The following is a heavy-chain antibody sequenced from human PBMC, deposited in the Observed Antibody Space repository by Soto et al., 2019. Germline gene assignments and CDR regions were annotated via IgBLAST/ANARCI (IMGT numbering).Heavy chain of an antibody. CDR2: IYPGDSDA. V-gene: IGHV5-51*01. J-gene: IGHJ2*01. CDR3: ARRVGEKPVLDYWYFDL. D-gene: IGHD6-6*01. CDR1: GYSFTTYW. Sequence: EVQLVQSGAEVKKSGESLKISCTGSGYSFTTYWIAWVRQMPGRGLEWMGIIYPGDSDARYSPSFQGQVTISADKSISTAYLQWNSLKASDTAMYYCARRVGEKPVLDYWYFDLWGRGTLVTVSS.